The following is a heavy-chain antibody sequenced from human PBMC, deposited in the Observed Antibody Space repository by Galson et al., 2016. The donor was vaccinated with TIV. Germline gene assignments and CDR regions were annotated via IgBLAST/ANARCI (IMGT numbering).Heavy chain of an antibody. Sequence: SLRLSCAASGFTFSGYLMHWVRHVPGKELVWVSRINSDGSTTSYADSVEGRFTVSRDNARNTLFLQMNSLTADDTAVYYCARGPFYYGSGSSFYLDYWGQGTLVTVSS. V-gene: IGHV3-74*01. D-gene: IGHD3-10*01. CDR2: INSDGSTT. CDR3: ARGPFYYGSGSSFYLDY. CDR1: GFTFSGYL. J-gene: IGHJ4*02.